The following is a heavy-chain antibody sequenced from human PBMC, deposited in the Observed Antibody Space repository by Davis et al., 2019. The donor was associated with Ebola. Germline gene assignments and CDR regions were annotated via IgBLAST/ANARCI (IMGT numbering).Heavy chain of an antibody. CDR2: IYFSGSI. CDR3: ARGHSYGSMVYGVDV. V-gene: IGHV4-39*01. CDR1: GGSISSSSYY. J-gene: IGHJ6*02. D-gene: IGHD5-18*01. Sequence: SETLSLTCTVSGGSISSSSYYWGWIRQPPGKGLEWIGSIYFSGSIYHNPSLKSRVSISVDTSKNQFSLKLSSVTAADTAVYYCARGHSYGSMVYGVDVWGQGTTVTVSS.